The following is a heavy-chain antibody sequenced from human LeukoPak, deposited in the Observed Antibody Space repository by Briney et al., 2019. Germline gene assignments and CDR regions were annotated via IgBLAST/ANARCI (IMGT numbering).Heavy chain of an antibody. V-gene: IGHV4-59*01. D-gene: IGHD4-17*01. CDR2: IYSSGST. CDR1: GGSIRGYY. Sequence: SETLSLTCNVSGGSIRGYYWSWIRQPPGKGLEWIGYIYSSGSTNYNPSLKSRVTVSVDTSKNQFSLKLSSVTAADTAVYYCARGGDYDAIAFDIWGQGTMVTVSS. CDR3: ARGGDYDAIAFDI. J-gene: IGHJ3*02.